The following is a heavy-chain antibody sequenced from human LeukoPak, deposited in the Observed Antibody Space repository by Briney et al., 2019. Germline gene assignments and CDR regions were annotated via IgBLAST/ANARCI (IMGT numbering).Heavy chain of an antibody. Sequence: PGGSLRLSCAASGFTFSSHRMTWLRQAPGKGLEWVSYISSSSSTIYYADSVKGRFTISRDNAKNSLYLQMDSLRDEDTAVYYCARAPAIDWGQGTLVTVSS. J-gene: IGHJ4*02. CDR2: ISSSSSTI. CDR3: ARAPAID. CDR1: GFTFSSHR. V-gene: IGHV3-48*02. D-gene: IGHD3-22*01.